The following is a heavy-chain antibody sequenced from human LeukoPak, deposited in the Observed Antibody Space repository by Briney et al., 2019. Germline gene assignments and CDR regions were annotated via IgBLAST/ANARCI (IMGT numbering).Heavy chain of an antibody. CDR1: GFSFSDSY. J-gene: IGHJ4*02. Sequence: PGGSLRLSCVVSGFSFSDSYMTWIRQTPGKGLESLAYISGSGGDIYYADSVKGRFTISRDNAKNSLYLQMNSLSAEDTAVYYCAWGHYYAAFDYWGQGTLVTVSS. D-gene: IGHD3-10*01. V-gene: IGHV3-11*04. CDR3: AWGHYYAAFDY. CDR2: ISGSGGDI.